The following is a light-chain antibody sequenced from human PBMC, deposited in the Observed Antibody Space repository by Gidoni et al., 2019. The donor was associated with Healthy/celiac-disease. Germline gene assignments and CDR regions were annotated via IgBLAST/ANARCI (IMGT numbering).Light chain of an antibody. CDR3: AAWDDSLNGRV. J-gene: IGLJ3*02. CDR2: SNN. CDR1: SSNIGSNT. Sequence: QSVLTHPPSASGTPGQRVNISCSGSSSNIGSNTVNWYQQLPGTAPKLLIYSNNQRPSGVPDRFSGSKSGTSAALAISGLQSEDEADYYCAAWDDSLNGRVFGGGTKLTVL. V-gene: IGLV1-44*01.